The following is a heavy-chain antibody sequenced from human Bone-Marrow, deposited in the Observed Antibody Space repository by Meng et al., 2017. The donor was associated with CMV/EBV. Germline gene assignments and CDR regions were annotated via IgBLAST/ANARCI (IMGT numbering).Heavy chain of an antibody. Sequence: SETLSLTCTVSGGSISSSSYYWGWIRQPPGKGLEWIGSIYYSGSTYYNPSLKSRVTISVDTSKNQFSLKLSPVTAADTAVYYCASSGYSGYDWYFDYWGQGTLVTVSS. CDR3: ASSGYSGYDWYFDY. J-gene: IGHJ4*02. D-gene: IGHD5-12*01. CDR1: GGSISSSSYY. V-gene: IGHV4-39*07. CDR2: IYYSGST.